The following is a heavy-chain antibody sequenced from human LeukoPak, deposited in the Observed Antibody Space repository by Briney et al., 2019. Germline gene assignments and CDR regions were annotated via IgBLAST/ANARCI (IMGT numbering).Heavy chain of an antibody. CDR2: ISIGGDYT. CDR1: GFTFSGSA. J-gene: IGHJ4*02. D-gene: IGHD1-14*01. Sequence: GGSLRLACAASGFTFSGSAMSWVRQAPGKGLEWVSGISIGGDYTYYADSVKGRFTISRDNSKNTLSLQMSNLRAEDTAIYYCAKLHSATITADVDHWGQGTLVTVSS. V-gene: IGHV3-23*01. CDR3: AKLHSATITADVDH.